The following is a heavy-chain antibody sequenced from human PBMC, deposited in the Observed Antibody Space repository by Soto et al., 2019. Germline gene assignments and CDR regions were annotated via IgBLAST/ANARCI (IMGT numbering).Heavy chain of an antibody. D-gene: IGHD1-1*01. V-gene: IGHV3-23*01. J-gene: IGHJ4*02. Sequence: EVQLLESGGGLVQPGGSLRLSCAVSGFSFSTYGVTWVRQAPGKGLEWVSGVSGGSGSTHYPDSVKGRFTITGDNSKNTVYLQMNSLRVEDTAVYYCAKWNGYGDYWGQGTLVTVSS. CDR3: AKWNGYGDY. CDR1: GFSFSTYG. CDR2: VSGGSGST.